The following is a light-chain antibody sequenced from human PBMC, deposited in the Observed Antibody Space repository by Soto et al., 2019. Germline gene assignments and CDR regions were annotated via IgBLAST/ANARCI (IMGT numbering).Light chain of an antibody. CDR1: QSVSSN. V-gene: IGKV3-15*01. Sequence: EIVMTQSPATLSVSAGERATLSCRASQSVSSNLAWYQQKPCQAPRLLIYGASTRATGIPARFSGSGSGTEFTLTISSLQSEDFAVYYCQQYNNWPPWTFGQGTKVDIK. CDR2: GAS. J-gene: IGKJ1*01. CDR3: QQYNNWPPWT.